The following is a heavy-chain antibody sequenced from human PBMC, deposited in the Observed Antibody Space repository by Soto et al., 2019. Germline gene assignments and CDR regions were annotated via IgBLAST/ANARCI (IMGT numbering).Heavy chain of an antibody. CDR2: ISGNGGRT. V-gene: IGHV3-23*01. CDR3: VKEPTDTVNCDY. Sequence: PGGSLRPSCAASGFTFSSYAMNWVRQAPGKGLEWVSGISGNGGRTHYADSVEGRFTISRDNSENTLYLQMNSLGAEDTAVYYCVKEPTDTVNCDYWGQGTLVTVSS. CDR1: GFTFSSYA. D-gene: IGHD4-17*01. J-gene: IGHJ4*02.